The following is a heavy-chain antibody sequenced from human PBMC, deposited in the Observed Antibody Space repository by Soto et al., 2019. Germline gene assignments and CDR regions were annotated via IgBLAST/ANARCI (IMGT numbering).Heavy chain of an antibody. CDR2: IYYSGNT. CDR1: GAAISSGYYY. Sequence: PSETLSLTSSVSGAAISSGYYYWSWIRQPPGKGLEGIGNIYYSGNTYYNPPRKSRLIISIDTSKNQFSLKVVSVTAGDTAVYYCASSSLYGMEAWSQGTTVTVSS. J-gene: IGHJ6*02. V-gene: IGHV4-30-4*01. CDR3: ASSSLYGMEA.